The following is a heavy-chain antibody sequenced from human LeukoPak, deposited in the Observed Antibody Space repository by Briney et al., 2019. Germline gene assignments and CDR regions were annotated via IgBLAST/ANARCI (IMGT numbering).Heavy chain of an antibody. J-gene: IGHJ4*02. Sequence: PGGSLRLSCAASGFTFSSYGMHWVRQAPGKGLEWLAVISYDGRTKFYADSVKGRFTISRDNSKNTLYLQMNSLRVEDTAVYYCAGSWFYRDYFEYWGQGTLVTVSS. D-gene: IGHD3-10*01. CDR1: GFTFSSYG. CDR3: AGSWFYRDYFEY. CDR2: ISYDGRTK. V-gene: IGHV3-30*03.